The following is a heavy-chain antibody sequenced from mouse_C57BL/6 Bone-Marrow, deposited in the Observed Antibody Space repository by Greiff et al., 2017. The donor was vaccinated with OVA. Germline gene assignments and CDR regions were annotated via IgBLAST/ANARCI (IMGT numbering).Heavy chain of an antibody. Sequence: VQLQQSGAELARPGASVKLSCKASGYTFTSYGISWVKQRTGQGLEWIGEIYPRSGNTYYNEKFKGKATLPAAKSSSTAYMELRSLTSEDSAVYYCARWGYYGSSYGYWGQGTTVTVSS. D-gene: IGHD1-1*01. CDR2: IYPRSGNT. J-gene: IGHJ2*01. V-gene: IGHV1-81*01. CDR3: ARWGYYGSSYGY. CDR1: GYTFTSYG.